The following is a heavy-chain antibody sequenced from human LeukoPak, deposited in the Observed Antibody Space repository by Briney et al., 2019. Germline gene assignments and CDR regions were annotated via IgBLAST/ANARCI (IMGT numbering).Heavy chain of an antibody. Sequence: PGGSLRLSCAASGFTFSSYAMSWVRQAPGKGLEWVSAISGSGGSTYYADSVKGRFTISRDNSNNTLYLQMNSLRAEDTAVYYCAKVDFWSGYRDYWGQGTLVTVSS. CDR3: AKVDFWSGYRDY. D-gene: IGHD3-3*01. V-gene: IGHV3-23*01. CDR1: GFTFSSYA. CDR2: ISGSGGST. J-gene: IGHJ4*02.